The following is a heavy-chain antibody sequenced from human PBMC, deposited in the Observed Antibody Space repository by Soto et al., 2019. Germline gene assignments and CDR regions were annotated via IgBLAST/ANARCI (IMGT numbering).Heavy chain of an antibody. CDR2: IDPSDSYI. CDR3: ARHKHYYYGMDD. J-gene: IGHJ6*02. Sequence: GESLKISCKGSGYTFSTHWISWVRQMPGKGLEWMGRIDPSDSYINHSPSFQGHVTISVDKSTSTAYLQWSSLKASDTAMYYCARHKHYYYGMDDWGQGTTLTV. V-gene: IGHV5-10-1*01. CDR1: GYTFSTHW.